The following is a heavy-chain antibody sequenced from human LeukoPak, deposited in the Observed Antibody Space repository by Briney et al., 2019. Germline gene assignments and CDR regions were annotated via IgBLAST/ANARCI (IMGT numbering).Heavy chain of an antibody. J-gene: IGHJ3*02. CDR3: AHRQTLAGAYSRDEPDAFDI. CDR2: IYWNDDK. V-gene: IGHV2-5*01. Sequence: SGPTLVKPTQTLTLTCTFSGFSLSTSGVGVGWIRQPPGKALEWLALIYWNDDKRYSPSLKSRLTITKDTSKNQVVLTMTNMDPVDTATYYCAHRQTLAGAYSRDEPDAFDIWSQGTMVTVST. D-gene: IGHD3-16*01. CDR1: GFSLSTSGVG.